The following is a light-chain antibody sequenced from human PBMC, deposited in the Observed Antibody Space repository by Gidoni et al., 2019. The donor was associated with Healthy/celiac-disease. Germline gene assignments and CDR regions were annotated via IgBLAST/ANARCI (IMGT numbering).Light chain of an antibody. J-gene: IGKJ1*01. CDR1: QGISSY. CDR3: LQYYSYPWT. Sequence: ANRMTQSPSSFSASTGDRVTITCRASQGISSYLAWYQQKPGKAPKLLIYAASTLQSGVPSRFSGSGSGTDFTLTISCLQSEDFATYYCLQYYSYPWTFXQXTKVEIK. V-gene: IGKV1-8*01. CDR2: AAS.